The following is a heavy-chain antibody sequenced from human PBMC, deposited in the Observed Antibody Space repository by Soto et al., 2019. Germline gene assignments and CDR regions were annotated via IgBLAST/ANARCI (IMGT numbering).Heavy chain of an antibody. CDR2: IWYDGSNK. CDR3: AREGTYYYDSSGYYHY. V-gene: IGHV3-33*01. J-gene: IGHJ4*02. CDR1: GFTFSSYG. D-gene: IGHD3-22*01. Sequence: QVQLVESGGGVVQPGRSLRLSCAASGFTFSSYGMHWVRQAPGKGLEWVAVIWYDGSNKYYADSVKGRFTISRDNSKNTMYLQRNGLRAENRAVYYCAREGTYYYDSSGYYHYWGQGTLVIVSS.